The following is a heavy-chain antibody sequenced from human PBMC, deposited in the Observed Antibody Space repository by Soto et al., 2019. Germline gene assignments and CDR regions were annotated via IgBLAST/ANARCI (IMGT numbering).Heavy chain of an antibody. D-gene: IGHD1-7*01. V-gene: IGHV3-30-3*01. CDR3: ARDRAVVDPHQLHYGMDV. CDR1: GFTFSSYA. CDR2: ISYDGSNK. J-gene: IGHJ6*02. Sequence: PGGSLRLSCAASGFTFSSYAMHWVRQAPGKGLEWVAVISYDGSNKYYADSVKGRFTISRDNSKNTLYLQMNSLRAEDTAVYYCARDRAVVDPHQLHYGMDVWGQGTTVTVSS.